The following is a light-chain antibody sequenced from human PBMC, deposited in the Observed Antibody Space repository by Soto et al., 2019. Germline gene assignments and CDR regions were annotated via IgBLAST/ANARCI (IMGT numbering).Light chain of an antibody. Sequence: ETELTQSPGTLSLSPGERATLSCRASQSVSRSYLAWYQQKPGQAPRLLIYGASSRASGIPDRFSGSGSGTDFTLTISRLQPEAFAVYYCQQYCNSPQTFGGGTKVEIK. J-gene: IGKJ4*01. CDR2: GAS. V-gene: IGKV3-20*01. CDR1: QSVSRSY. CDR3: QQYCNSPQT.